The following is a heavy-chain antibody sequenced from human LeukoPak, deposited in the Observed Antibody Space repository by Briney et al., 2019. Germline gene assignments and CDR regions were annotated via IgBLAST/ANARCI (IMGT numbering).Heavy chain of an antibody. CDR3: ATGEWLVPRFDP. J-gene: IGHJ5*02. V-gene: IGHV1-24*01. D-gene: IGHD6-19*01. CDR1: GYTLTELS. CDR2: FDPEDGET. Sequence: GASVKVSCKVSGYTLTELSMHWVRQAPGKGLEWTGGFDPEDGETIYAQKFQGRVTMTEDTSTDTAYMELSSLRSEDTAVYYCATGEWLVPRFDPWGQGTLVTVSS.